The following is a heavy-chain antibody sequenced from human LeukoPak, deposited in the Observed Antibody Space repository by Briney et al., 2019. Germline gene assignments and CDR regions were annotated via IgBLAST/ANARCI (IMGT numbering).Heavy chain of an antibody. CDR2: INSESVYI. Sequence: GGSLRLSCTASGFTFSTYTMTWVRQAPGKGLEWVSSINSESVYIYYADSVRGRFTISRDNAKNSVYLQMNSLRAEGTAVYYCARDGYGQQANAGIFWFDPRGQGTLVTVSS. D-gene: IGHD6-13*01. CDR1: GFTFSTYT. J-gene: IGHJ5*02. CDR3: ARDGYGQQANAGIFWFDP. V-gene: IGHV3-21*01.